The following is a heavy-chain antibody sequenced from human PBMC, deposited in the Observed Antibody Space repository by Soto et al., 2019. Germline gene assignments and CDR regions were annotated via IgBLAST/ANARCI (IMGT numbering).Heavy chain of an antibody. CDR2: ISYDGSNQ. Sequence: GGSLRLSCAASGFIFSSYGMHWVRQAPGKGLEWVAGISYDGSNQYYADSVKGRFTISRDNSKNTLYLQMNSLRAEDTAVYYCARDLGSSWYPEYFQHWGQGTLVTVSS. CDR3: ARDLGSSWYPEYFQH. CDR1: GFIFSSYG. D-gene: IGHD6-13*01. V-gene: IGHV3-30*03. J-gene: IGHJ1*01.